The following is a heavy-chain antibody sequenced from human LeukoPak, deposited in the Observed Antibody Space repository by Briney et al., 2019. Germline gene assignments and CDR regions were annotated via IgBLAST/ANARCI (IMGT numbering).Heavy chain of an antibody. J-gene: IGHJ4*02. V-gene: IGHV3-48*04. CDR3: ARDIGGNYTAIDY. D-gene: IGHD1-26*01. CDR1: GFNFSTYS. Sequence: GGSLRLFCAASGFNFSTYSMIWVRQAPGKGLEGVSFISSSSSIINYVDSVRGRFTISRDNAKNSLYLQMNSLRAEDTAVYYCARDIGGNYTAIDYWGQGTLVTVSS. CDR2: ISSSSSII.